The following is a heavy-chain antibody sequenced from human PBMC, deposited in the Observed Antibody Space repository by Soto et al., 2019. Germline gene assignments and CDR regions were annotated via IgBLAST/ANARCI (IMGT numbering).Heavy chain of an antibody. D-gene: IGHD3-10*01. Sequence: PSETLSLTCTVSGGSINSYYWSWIRQSPGKRLEWIGYTSHSGTTNYNPSLKSRLTISLNTAKNQFSLKLRSVTAADTAVYYCARGTRATQYYFYFHGMDVWGQGTTVTVSS. V-gene: IGHV4-59*01. CDR3: ARGTRATQYYFYFHGMDV. CDR2: TSHSGTT. CDR1: GGSINSYY. J-gene: IGHJ6*02.